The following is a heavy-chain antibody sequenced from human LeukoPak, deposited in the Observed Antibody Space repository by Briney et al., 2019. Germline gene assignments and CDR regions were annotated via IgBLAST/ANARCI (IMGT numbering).Heavy chain of an antibody. D-gene: IGHD1-26*01. CDR2: INIDGSST. V-gene: IGHV3-74*01. J-gene: IGHJ4*02. CDR3: ASALYSGNYGGY. CDR1: GFSFSGYW. Sequence: GGSLRLSCAAAGFSFSGYWMHWVRQVPGKGLVWVSRINIDGSSTTYADSVKGRFPISRDNAKSTLYLEMNSLRAEDTAVYYCASALYSGNYGGYWGQGTLVTVSS.